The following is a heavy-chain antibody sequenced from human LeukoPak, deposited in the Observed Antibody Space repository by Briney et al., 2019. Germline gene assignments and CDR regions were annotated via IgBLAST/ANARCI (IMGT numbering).Heavy chain of an antibody. CDR2: IKEDGTET. Sequence: PGGSLRLSCAASGFMFSSNWMSWVRLAPGKGLEWVANIKEDGTETYYVDSVKGRFTISRDNSKNTLYLQMNSLRAEDTAVYYCAKARGEQNGGSNYWGQGTQVIVSS. D-gene: IGHD2-15*01. CDR3: AKARGEQNGGSNY. J-gene: IGHJ4*02. CDR1: GFMFSSNW. V-gene: IGHV3-7*03.